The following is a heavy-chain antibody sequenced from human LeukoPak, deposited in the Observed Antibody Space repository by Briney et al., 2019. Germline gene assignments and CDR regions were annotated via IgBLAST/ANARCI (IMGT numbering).Heavy chain of an antibody. CDR1: GGSISPYH. CDR2: VHHSEST. V-gene: IGHV4-59*08. J-gene: IGHJ3*01. D-gene: IGHD3-10*01. Sequence: SETLSLTCTVSGGSISPYHWSWIRQPPGKGLEWIGYVHHSESTNYSPSLKGRATLSVDTSRNQFSLKLRFVAAADTAVYYCARHDLRGGAFDVWGQGTLFTVSS. CDR3: ARHDLRGGAFDV.